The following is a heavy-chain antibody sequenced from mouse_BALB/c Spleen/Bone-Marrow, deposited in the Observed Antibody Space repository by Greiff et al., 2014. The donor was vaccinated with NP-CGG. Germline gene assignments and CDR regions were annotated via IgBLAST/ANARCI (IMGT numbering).Heavy chain of an antibody. CDR1: GFDFSGYW. Sequence: EVQLQESGGGLVQPGGSLKLSCAASGFDFSGYWMTWVRQAPGKGLEWIGEINPDSRTINYKPSLKEKFIMSRDNAKNTLYLQMSKVRSEDTALYYCARNGYYGWITYRGQGTLVTVSA. CDR3: ARNGYYGWITY. D-gene: IGHD2-3*01. V-gene: IGHV4-1*02. CDR2: INPDSRTI. J-gene: IGHJ3*01.